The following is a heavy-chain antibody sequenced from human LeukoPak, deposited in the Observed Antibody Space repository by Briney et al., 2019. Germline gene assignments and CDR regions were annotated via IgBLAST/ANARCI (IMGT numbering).Heavy chain of an antibody. CDR2: ISYDGSNK. Sequence: PGRSLRLSCAASGFTFSSYGMHWVRQAPGKGLEWVAVISYDGSNKYNADSVKGRFTISRDNSNTTLYLQMNSLRAEDTAVYYCAKDLGRVYYYYGMDVWGQGTTVTVSS. V-gene: IGHV3-30*18. J-gene: IGHJ6*02. CDR1: GFTFSSYG. CDR3: AKDLGRVYYYYGMDV.